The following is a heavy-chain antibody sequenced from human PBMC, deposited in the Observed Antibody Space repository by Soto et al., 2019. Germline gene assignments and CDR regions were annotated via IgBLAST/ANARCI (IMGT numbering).Heavy chain of an antibody. V-gene: IGHV4-4*02. D-gene: IGHD4-4*01. CDR3: ARAFDYSNYRYYYYMDV. J-gene: IGHJ6*03. CDR1: SGSISSSNL. CDR2: IYHSGST. Sequence: SEILSLTCAVSSGSISSSNLWSWVRQPPGKGLEWIGEIYHSGSTNYNPSLKSRVTISVDKSKNQFSLKLSSVTAADTAVYYCARAFDYSNYRYYYYMDVWGKGTTVTVSS.